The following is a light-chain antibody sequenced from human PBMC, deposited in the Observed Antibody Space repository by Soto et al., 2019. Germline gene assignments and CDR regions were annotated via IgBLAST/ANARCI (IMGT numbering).Light chain of an antibody. CDR1: SSNIGAGYL. V-gene: IGLV1-40*01. CDR3: QSYDSSLSGYV. Sequence: QSVLTQPPSASGAPGQRVTISCTRSSSNIGAGYLVHWYQQLPGTAPKLLIYANTNRPSGVPDRFSGSKSGTSASLAIAGLQAEDEADYYCQSYDSSLSGYVFGTGTKLTVL. CDR2: ANT. J-gene: IGLJ1*01.